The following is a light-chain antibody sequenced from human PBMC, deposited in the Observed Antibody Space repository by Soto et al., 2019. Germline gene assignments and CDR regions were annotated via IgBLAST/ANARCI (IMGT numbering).Light chain of an antibody. CDR1: SNEVGSYYP. Sequence: QSVLTQPASVSGSPGQSITISCSGTSNEVGSYYPVSWYQHHPGRAPQLIIYEDIKRPSGVSDRFSASMSGNTASLTISGLQAEDEADYYCCSYEGSSSYAFGTGTKVTVL. CDR3: CSYEGSSSYA. CDR2: EDI. V-gene: IGLV2-23*01. J-gene: IGLJ1*01.